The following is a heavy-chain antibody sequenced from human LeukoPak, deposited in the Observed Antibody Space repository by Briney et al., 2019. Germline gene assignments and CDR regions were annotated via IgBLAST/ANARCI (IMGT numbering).Heavy chain of an antibody. CDR1: GYSFTIFW. J-gene: IGHJ3*02. CDR3: ARGVDTARVTGAFDI. V-gene: IGHV5-51*01. CDR2: IYPGDSDT. Sequence: GESLKISCKGSGYSFTIFWIGWVRQMPGKGLEWMGIIYPGDSDTRYSPSFQGQVTISADKSISTAYLQWSSLKASDNAMYYCARGVDTARVTGAFDIWGQGTLVTVSS. D-gene: IGHD5-18*01.